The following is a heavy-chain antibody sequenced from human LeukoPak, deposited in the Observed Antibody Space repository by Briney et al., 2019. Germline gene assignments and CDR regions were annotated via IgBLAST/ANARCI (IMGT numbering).Heavy chain of an antibody. D-gene: IGHD3-22*01. CDR1: GGSFSGYY. V-gene: IGHV4-34*01. J-gene: IGHJ4*02. CDR3: ARERYYYDSSGYYYILDY. Sequence: PSETLSLTCAVYGGSFSGYYWSWIRQPPGKGLEWIGEINHSGSTNYNPSLKSRVTISVDTSKNQFSLKLSSVTAADTAVYYCARERYYYDSSGYYYILDYWGQGTLVTVSS. CDR2: INHSGST.